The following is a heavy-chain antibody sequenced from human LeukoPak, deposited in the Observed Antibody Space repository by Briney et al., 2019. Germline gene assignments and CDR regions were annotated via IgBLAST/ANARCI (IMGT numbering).Heavy chain of an antibody. V-gene: IGHV3-48*01. CDR1: GFPFSSYW. CDR2: IGVSSSLV. J-gene: IGHJ4*02. D-gene: IGHD2-8*02. CDR3: ARDHWSPPSY. Sequence: PGGSLRLSCVASGFPFSSYWMTWVRQAPGKGLEWVSYIGVSSSLVRYADSVKGRFAISRDNAKNSLYLQMDSLRAEDTAMYYCARDHWSPPSYWGQGTLVTVSS.